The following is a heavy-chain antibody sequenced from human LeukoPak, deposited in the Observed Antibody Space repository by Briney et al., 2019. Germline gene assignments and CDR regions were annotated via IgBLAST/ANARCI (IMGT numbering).Heavy chain of an antibody. CDR2: IKSKTDGGTP. Sequence: PGESLRLSCAASGVIFSNAWMSWVCLAPGKGLELVGRIKSKTDGGTPDSAAPVKGRFTISRDNAKNSLYLQMNSLRAEDTAVYYCARGRAHELHSGWYLPFDYWGQGTLVTVSS. CDR1: GVIFSNAW. D-gene: IGHD6-19*01. J-gene: IGHJ4*02. CDR3: ARGRAHELHSGWYLPFDY. V-gene: IGHV3-15*01.